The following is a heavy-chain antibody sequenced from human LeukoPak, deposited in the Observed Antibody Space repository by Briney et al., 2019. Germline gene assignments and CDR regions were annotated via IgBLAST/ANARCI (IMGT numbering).Heavy chain of an antibody. Sequence: GGSLRLSCAASGFTFSNIWTTWVRQAPGKGLEWVGRIKRKAEGSTTDYAAPVRVRFPISRDDSKTTLYLQMNSLKAEDTAVYYCTTATSTTASWSWGQGALVTVSS. V-gene: IGHV3-15*01. CDR3: TTATSTTASWS. CDR1: GFTFSNIW. D-gene: IGHD1-1*01. J-gene: IGHJ5*02. CDR2: IKRKAEGSTT.